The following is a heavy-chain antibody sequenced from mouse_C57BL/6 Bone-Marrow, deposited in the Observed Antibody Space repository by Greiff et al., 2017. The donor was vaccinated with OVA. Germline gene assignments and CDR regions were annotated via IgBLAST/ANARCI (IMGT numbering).Heavy chain of an antibody. V-gene: IGHV1-69*01. D-gene: IGHD1-1*01. CDR1: GYTFTSYW. J-gene: IGHJ2*01. CDR2: IDPSDSYT. CDR3: ARGDYYGSSYDY. Sequence: QVQLQQPGAELVMPGASVKLSCKASGYTFTSYWMHWVKQRPGQGLEWIGEIDPSDSYTNYNQKFKGKSPLSVDKSSSTAYMQLSSLTSEDSAVYYCARGDYYGSSYDYWGQGTTLTVSA.